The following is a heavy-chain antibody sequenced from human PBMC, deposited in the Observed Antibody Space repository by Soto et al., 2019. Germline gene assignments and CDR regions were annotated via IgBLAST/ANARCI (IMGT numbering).Heavy chain of an antibody. D-gene: IGHD5-18*01. CDR1: GGSISSYY. V-gene: IGHV4-59*08. J-gene: IGHJ6*03. CDR3: AGHFGRGGIQLYYYYYYYMDV. CDR2: IYYSGST. Sequence: PSETLSLTCTVSGGSISSYYWSWIRQPPGKGLEWIGYIYYSGSTNYNPSLKSRVTISVDTSKNQFSLKLSSVTAADTAVYYCAGHFGRGGIQLYYYYYYYMDVWGKGTTVTVSS.